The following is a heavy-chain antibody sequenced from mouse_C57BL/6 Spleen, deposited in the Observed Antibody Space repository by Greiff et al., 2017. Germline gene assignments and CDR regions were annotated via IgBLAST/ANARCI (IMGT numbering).Heavy chain of an antibody. D-gene: IGHD2-2*01. Sequence: EVKLMESGPGLVKPSQSLSLTCSVTGYSITSGYYWNWIRQFPGNKLEWMGYISYDGSNNYNPSLKNRISITRDTSKNQFFLKLNSVTTEDTATYYCARDIYYGYDGAMDYWGQGTSVTVSS. CDR2: ISYDGSN. CDR3: ARDIYYGYDGAMDY. CDR1: GYSITSGYY. J-gene: IGHJ4*01. V-gene: IGHV3-6*01.